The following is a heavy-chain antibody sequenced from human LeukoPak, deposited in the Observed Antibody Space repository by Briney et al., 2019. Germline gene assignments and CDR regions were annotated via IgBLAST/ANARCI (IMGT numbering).Heavy chain of an antibody. Sequence: SETLSLTCSVSGGSTRTSTSYWGWVRQPPGKGLEWIGSIHYSGSTYKNPSLKSRVTISMDTSGSQFSPKVTSLTAADSAVYFCARESSSSRYFMDVWGRGTTATVSS. J-gene: IGHJ6*03. V-gene: IGHV4-39*07. CDR2: IHYSGST. CDR1: GGSTRTSTSY. D-gene: IGHD6-6*01. CDR3: ARESSSSRYFMDV.